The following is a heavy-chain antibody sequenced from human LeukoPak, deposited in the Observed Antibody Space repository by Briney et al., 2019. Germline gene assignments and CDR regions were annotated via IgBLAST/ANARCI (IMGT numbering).Heavy chain of an antibody. V-gene: IGHV1-2*02. CDR2: INPNSGAT. CDR3: ASPGHYGSGSYYAFDI. J-gene: IGHJ3*02. D-gene: IGHD3-10*01. CDR1: GYTFTDYY. Sequence: GASVKVSCKASGYTFTDYYMHWVRQAPGQGLEWMGWINPNSGATNYAQKFQGRVTMTRDTSISTAYMELRSLRSDDTAVYYCASPGHYGSGSYYAFDIWGQGTMVAVSS.